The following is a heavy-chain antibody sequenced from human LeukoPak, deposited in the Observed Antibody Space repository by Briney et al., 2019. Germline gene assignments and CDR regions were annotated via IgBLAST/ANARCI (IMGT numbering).Heavy chain of an antibody. J-gene: IGHJ4*02. D-gene: IGHD5-18*01. Sequence: MPSETLSLTCTVSGGSISSSSYYWGWIRQPPGKGLEWIGSIYYSGSTYYNPSLKSRVTISVDTSKNQFSLKLSSVTAADTAVYYCARADTAMGDYWGQGTLVTVSS. CDR3: ARADTAMGDY. CDR2: IYYSGST. V-gene: IGHV4-39*07. CDR1: GGSISSSSYY.